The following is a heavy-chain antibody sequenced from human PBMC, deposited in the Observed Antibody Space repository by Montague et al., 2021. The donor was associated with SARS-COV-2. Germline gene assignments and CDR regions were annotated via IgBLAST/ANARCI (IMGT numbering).Heavy chain of an antibody. V-gene: IGHV4-30-2*01. CDR3: ARGGADCGDYARLDP. D-gene: IGHD4-17*01. Sequence: TLSLTCSVSGGSISNGSYPWIWIRQPPGKGLEWIGYTSPAGSTYSNASLQSPVTISIYNSKYQLSLRFTSITDADTAVYFCARGGADCGDYARLDPWGQGILVTVS. CDR1: GGSISNGSYP. CDR2: TSPAGST. J-gene: IGHJ5*02.